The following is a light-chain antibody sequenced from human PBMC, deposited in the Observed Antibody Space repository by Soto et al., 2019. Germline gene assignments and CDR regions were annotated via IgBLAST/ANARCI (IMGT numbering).Light chain of an antibody. CDR1: QSVSSY. V-gene: IGKV3-11*01. CDR2: DAS. CDR3: QQRGNGPWT. J-gene: IGKJ1*01. Sequence: EIVLTQSPATLSLSPGERVTLSCRASQSVSSYLAWYQQKPGQAPRLLIYDASNRATGIPARFSGSGSGTDFTRTISSLEPEDLAVYDGQQRGNGPWTFGQGTKVEIK.